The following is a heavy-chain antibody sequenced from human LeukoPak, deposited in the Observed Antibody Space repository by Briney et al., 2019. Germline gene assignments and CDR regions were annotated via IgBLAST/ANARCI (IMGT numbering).Heavy chain of an antibody. CDR3: ARSRAGAAAFDP. CDR2: LYSGGNT. Sequence: GGSLRLSCAASGFLVSSNYMSWVRQAPGKGLEWVSVLYSGGNTYYADSVKGRFTISRDNSKNTLYLQMNSLRAEDTAVYYCARSRAGAAAFDPWGQGTLVTVSS. D-gene: IGHD6-13*01. J-gene: IGHJ5*02. V-gene: IGHV3-53*01. CDR1: GFLVSSNY.